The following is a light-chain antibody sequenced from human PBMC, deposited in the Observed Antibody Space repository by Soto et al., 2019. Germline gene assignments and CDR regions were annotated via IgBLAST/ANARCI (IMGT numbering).Light chain of an antibody. J-gene: IGLJ1*01. CDR2: EVS. CDR1: SSDVGSYNL. Sequence: QSALTQPASVSGSPGQSITISCTGTSSDVGSYNLVSWYQQHPGKAPKLMIYEVSKRPSGVSNRFSGSKSGNTASLTISGRQAEEEADFYCCSYAGSSTLVFGTGTKVTVL. CDR3: CSYAGSSTLV. V-gene: IGLV2-23*02.